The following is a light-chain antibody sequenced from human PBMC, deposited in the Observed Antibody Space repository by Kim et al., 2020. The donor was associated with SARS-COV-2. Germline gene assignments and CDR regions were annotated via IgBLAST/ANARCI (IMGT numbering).Light chain of an antibody. Sequence: DFQMTQSPSSLSASVGDRVTITCQASQDIRNYLNWYQQKPGKAPNLLIYDAYYLERGVPSRFSGGGSGTDFTFTISSLQPEDIATYYCQQYDSLPSITFGQGTRLEIK. V-gene: IGKV1-33*01. J-gene: IGKJ5*01. CDR2: DAY. CDR1: QDIRNY. CDR3: QQYDSLPSIT.